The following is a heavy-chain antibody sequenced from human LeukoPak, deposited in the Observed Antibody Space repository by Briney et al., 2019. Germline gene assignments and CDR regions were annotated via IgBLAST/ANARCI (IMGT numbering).Heavy chain of an antibody. CDR1: GGSISSYY. CDR2: IYYSGST. Sequence: SETLSLTCTVSGGSISSYYWSWIRPPPGKGLEWIGYIYYSGSTNYNPSLKSRVTISVDTSKNQFSLKLSSVTAADTAVYYCARERGIAVAGAPDYWGQGTLVTVSS. J-gene: IGHJ4*02. CDR3: ARERGIAVAGAPDY. V-gene: IGHV4-59*01. D-gene: IGHD6-19*01.